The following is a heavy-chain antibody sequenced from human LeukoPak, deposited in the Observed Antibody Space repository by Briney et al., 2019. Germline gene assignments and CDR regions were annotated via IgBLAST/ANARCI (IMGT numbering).Heavy chain of an antibody. Sequence: SETLSLTCTVSGGSISSYYWSWIRLPAGKGLEWIGRIYTSGSTNYNPSLKSRVTMSVDTSKNQFSLKLSSVTAADTAVYYCAREVELRPIMHNWFDPWGQGTLVTVSS. J-gene: IGHJ5*02. CDR1: GGSISSYY. CDR3: AREVELRPIMHNWFDP. V-gene: IGHV4-4*07. D-gene: IGHD1-7*01. CDR2: IYTSGST.